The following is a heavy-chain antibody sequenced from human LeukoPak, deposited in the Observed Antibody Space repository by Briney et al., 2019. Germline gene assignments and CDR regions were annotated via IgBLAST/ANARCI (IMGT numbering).Heavy chain of an antibody. CDR2: ISGSGTST. V-gene: IGHV3-23*01. Sequence: AGSLRLSCAASGFTFSSSALSWVRQAPGKGLEWVSTISGSGTSTYYADSVKGRFTISRDNSKKTLYLQMNSLRVEDTAVYFCASSTLSGTARSFDYWGQGTLVTVSS. CDR1: GFTFSSSA. J-gene: IGHJ4*02. CDR3: ASSTLSGTARSFDY. D-gene: IGHD6-6*01.